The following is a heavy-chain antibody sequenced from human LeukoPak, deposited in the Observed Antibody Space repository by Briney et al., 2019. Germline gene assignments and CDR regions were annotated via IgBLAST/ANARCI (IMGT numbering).Heavy chain of an antibody. Sequence: SETLSLTCAVYGGSFSGYYWSWIRQPPGKGLEWIGEINHSGSTNYNPSLKSRVTISVDTSKNQFSLKLSSVTVADTAVYYCARGGYYDYVWGGYRPNWFDPWGQGTLVTVSS. D-gene: IGHD3-16*02. CDR2: INHSGST. CDR3: ARGGYYDYVWGGYRPNWFDP. V-gene: IGHV4-34*01. J-gene: IGHJ5*02. CDR1: GGSFSGYY.